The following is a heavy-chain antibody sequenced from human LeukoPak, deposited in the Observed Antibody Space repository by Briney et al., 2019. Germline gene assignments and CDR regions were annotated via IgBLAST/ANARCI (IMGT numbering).Heavy chain of an antibody. V-gene: IGHV1-24*01. CDR2: FDPEDGET. D-gene: IGHD1-26*01. J-gene: IGHJ4*02. CDR3: ATETEWELHRRLFDY. CDR1: GFTFTGYY. Sequence: ASVKVSCKASGFTFTGYYMHWVRQAPGKGLEWMGGFDPEDGETIYAQKFQGRVTMTEDTSTDTAYMELSSLRSEDTAVYYCATETEWELHRRLFDYWGQGTLVTVSS.